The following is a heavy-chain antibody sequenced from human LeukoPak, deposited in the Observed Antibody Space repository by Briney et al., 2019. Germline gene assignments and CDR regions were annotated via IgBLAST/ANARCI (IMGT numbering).Heavy chain of an antibody. V-gene: IGHV3-11*01. Sequence: GGSLRLSCAASGFTFSDYYMSWIRQAPGKGLEWVSYISSSGSTIYYADSVEGRFTISRDNAKNSLYLQMNSLRAEDTAVYYCARGEGTMIVVVTPFDYWGQGTLVTVSS. CDR1: GFTFSDYY. J-gene: IGHJ4*02. D-gene: IGHD3-22*01. CDR2: ISSSGSTI. CDR3: ARGEGTMIVVVTPFDY.